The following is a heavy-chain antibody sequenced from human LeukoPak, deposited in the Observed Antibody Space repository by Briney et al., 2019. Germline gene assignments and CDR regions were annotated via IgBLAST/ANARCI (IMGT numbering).Heavy chain of an antibody. CDR2: LSSSGSAF. Sequence: GGSLRLSCTASGFTFRSYEMNWVRQAPGKGLEWIAYLSSSGSAFSYADSVKGRFTIARDNAKNSVYLEMNSLRADDTAVYYCARSARLMKGVVEVTALDDWGQGTLVTVSS. V-gene: IGHV3-48*03. CDR1: GFTFRSYE. D-gene: IGHD3-3*01. J-gene: IGHJ4*02. CDR3: ARSARLMKGVVEVTALDD.